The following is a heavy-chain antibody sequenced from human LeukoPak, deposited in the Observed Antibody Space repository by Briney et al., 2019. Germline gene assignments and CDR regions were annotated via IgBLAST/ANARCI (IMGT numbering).Heavy chain of an antibody. CDR2: IFPGDSDT. Sequence: GESLKISCKGAGYNFTKFWLGWVRQKPGKGLEWMGIIFPGDSDTRYSPSFEGQVTISADKSLSTAYLQWTSLKVSDTAMYYCAVTALDNWFDHWGQGTPVTVSS. CDR1: GYNFTKFW. J-gene: IGHJ5*02. CDR3: AVTALDNWFDH. D-gene: IGHD2-21*02. V-gene: IGHV5-51*01.